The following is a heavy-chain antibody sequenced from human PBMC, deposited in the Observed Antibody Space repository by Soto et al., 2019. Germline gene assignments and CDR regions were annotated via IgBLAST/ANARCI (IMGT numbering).Heavy chain of an antibody. CDR1: GGSFSGYY. Sequence: SETLSLTCAVYGGSFSGYYCSWIRQPPGKGLEWIGEINHSGSTNYNPSLKSRVTISVDTSKNQFSLKLSSVTAADTAVYYCARAWYSSGWYADFDYWGQGTLVTVSS. CDR3: ARAWYSSGWYADFDY. V-gene: IGHV4-34*01. D-gene: IGHD6-19*01. J-gene: IGHJ4*02. CDR2: INHSGST.